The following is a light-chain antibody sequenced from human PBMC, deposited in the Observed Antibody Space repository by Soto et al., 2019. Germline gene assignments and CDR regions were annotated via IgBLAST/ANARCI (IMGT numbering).Light chain of an antibody. CDR2: EVS. CDR3: CSYAGSSTYV. CDR1: SSDDGSYNL. V-gene: IGLV2-23*02. Sequence: QSVLTQPASVSGSPGQSITISCTGTSSDDGSYNLVSWYQQHPGKAPKLMIYEVSKRPSGVSNRFSGSKSGNTASPTISGLQAEDEADYYCCSYAGSSTYVFGTGTKATV. J-gene: IGLJ1*01.